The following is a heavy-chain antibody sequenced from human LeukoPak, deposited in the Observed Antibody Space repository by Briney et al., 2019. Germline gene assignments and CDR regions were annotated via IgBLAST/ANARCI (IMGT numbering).Heavy chain of an antibody. Sequence: GGSLRLSCAASGFTFSDYYMSWIRQAPGKGLEWVSAISGSGGSTYYADSVKGRFTISRDNSKNTLYLQMNSLRAEDTAVYYCAKEELGHWYFDLWGRGTLVTVSS. V-gene: IGHV3-23*01. CDR3: AKEELGHWYFDL. CDR1: GFTFSDYY. CDR2: ISGSGGST. J-gene: IGHJ2*01. D-gene: IGHD7-27*01.